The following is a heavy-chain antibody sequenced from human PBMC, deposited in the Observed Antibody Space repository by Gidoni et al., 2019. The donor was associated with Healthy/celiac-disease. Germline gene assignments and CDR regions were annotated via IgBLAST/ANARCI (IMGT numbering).Heavy chain of an antibody. D-gene: IGHD3-3*01. CDR3: AKDRTYYDFWSGYYTGSEDY. Sequence: EVQLLESGGCLVQPGGSLRLPCAAAGFPFSRYAMSWVRQAPGMGLEWVSAISGSGGRTYYADPVKGRFTISRDNSKNTLYLQMNSLRAEDTAVYYCAKDRTYYDFWSGYYTGSEDYWGQGTLVTVSS. CDR1: GFPFSRYA. CDR2: ISGSGGRT. V-gene: IGHV3-23*01. J-gene: IGHJ4*02.